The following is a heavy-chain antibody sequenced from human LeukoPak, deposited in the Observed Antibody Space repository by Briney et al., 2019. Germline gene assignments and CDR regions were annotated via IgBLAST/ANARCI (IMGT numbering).Heavy chain of an antibody. CDR3: AKDEEYDSSGYYDY. CDR1: GFTFSSYG. J-gene: IGHJ4*02. CDR2: ISGSGGST. D-gene: IGHD3-22*01. Sequence: GGTLRLSCAASGFTFSSYGMSWVRQDPGKGLEWVSAISGSGGSTYYADSVKGRFTISRDNSKNTLYLQMNSLRAEDTAVYYCAKDEEYDSSGYYDYWGQGTLVTVSS. V-gene: IGHV3-23*01.